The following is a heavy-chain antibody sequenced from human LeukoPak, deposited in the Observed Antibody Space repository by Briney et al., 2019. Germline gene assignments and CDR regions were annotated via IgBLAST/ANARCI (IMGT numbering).Heavy chain of an antibody. V-gene: IGHV3-74*03. D-gene: IGHD5-18*01. J-gene: IGHJ4*02. CDR2: INEDETYA. Sequence: GGSLRLSCGASGFTFSRYWMYWVRQAPGKGLVWVGLINEDETYATYADSVKGRFTISRDNAKNTLYLQMNSLRAEDTAVYYCARDSGYSYGQPLGPDYWGQGTLVTVSS. CDR3: ARDSGYSYGQPLGPDY. CDR1: GFTFSRYW.